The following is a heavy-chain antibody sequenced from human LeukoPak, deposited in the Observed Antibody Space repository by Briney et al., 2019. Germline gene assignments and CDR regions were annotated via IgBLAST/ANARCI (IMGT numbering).Heavy chain of an antibody. Sequence: SETLSLTCAVSGYSISSGYYWGWIRQPPGKGLEWIGSIYHSGSTYYNPSLKSRVTISVDTSKNQFSLKLSSVTATDTAVYYCAANIVVVPAAPYFQHWGHGTLVTVSS. V-gene: IGHV4-38-2*01. D-gene: IGHD2-2*01. CDR2: IYHSGST. J-gene: IGHJ1*01. CDR3: AANIVVVPAAPYFQH. CDR1: GYSISSGYY.